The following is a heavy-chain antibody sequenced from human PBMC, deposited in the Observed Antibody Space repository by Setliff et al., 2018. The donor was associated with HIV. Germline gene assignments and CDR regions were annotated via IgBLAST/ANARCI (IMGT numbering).Heavy chain of an antibody. J-gene: IGHJ4*02. CDR2: VDPENGKT. CDR3: AAGYSSPDY. D-gene: IGHD3-22*01. Sequence: GATVKVSVKASGYTFTDYYIHWVQQAPGKGLEWMGRVDPENGKTTYAEKFQGRVTMTADTSTDSGYMELSSLRSEDTAVFYCAAGYSSPDYWGQGTLVTVSS. CDR1: GYTFTDYY. V-gene: IGHV1-69-2*01.